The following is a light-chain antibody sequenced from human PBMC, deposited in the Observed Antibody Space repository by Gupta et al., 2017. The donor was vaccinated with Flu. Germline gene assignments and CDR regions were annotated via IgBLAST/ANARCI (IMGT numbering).Light chain of an antibody. CDR2: GTS. J-gene: IGKJ2*01. V-gene: IGKV3-20*01. CDR1: ERVNRNH. CDR3: HHYGTSPYT. Sequence: LAQSPGTLPLSPGDSVTLSCRAGERVNRNHVAWYQQKPGQAPRLLMYGTSNRAPGIPDRFSGGGSGTDFTLTINRLEPEDSAVFYCHHYGTSPYTFGQGTNLEIK.